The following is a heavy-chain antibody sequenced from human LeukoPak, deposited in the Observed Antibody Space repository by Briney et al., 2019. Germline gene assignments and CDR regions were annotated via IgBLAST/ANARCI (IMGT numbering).Heavy chain of an antibody. J-gene: IGHJ4*02. D-gene: IGHD6-13*01. CDR3: AKDRAAAAYFGY. V-gene: IGHV3-30*02. CDR1: GFTFSSYG. Sequence: GGSLRLSCAASGFTFSSYGMHWVRQAPGKGLEWVAFIRYDGSNKYYADSVEGRFTISRNNSKNTLYLQMNSLRAEDTAVYYCAKDRAAAAYFGYWGQGTLVTVSS. CDR2: IRYDGSNK.